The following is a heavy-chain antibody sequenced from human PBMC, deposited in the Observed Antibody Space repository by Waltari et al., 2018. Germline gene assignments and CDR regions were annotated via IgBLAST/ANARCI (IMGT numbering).Heavy chain of an antibody. CDR3: ARGGYYGSGSPYWFDP. J-gene: IGHJ5*02. CDR1: GGSISSGCYS. D-gene: IGHD3-10*01. V-gene: IGHV4-30-2*01. CDR2: IYHSGST. Sequence: QLQLQESGSGLVKPSQTLSLTCAVSGGSISSGCYSWSWIRRPPGKGLEWIGYIYHSGSTYYNPSLNSRVTISVDRSKNQFSLKLSSVTAADTAVYYCARGGYYGSGSPYWFDPWGQGTLVTVSS.